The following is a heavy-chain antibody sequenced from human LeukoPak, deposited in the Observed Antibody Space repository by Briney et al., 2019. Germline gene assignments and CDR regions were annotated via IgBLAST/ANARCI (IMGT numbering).Heavy chain of an antibody. D-gene: IGHD6-19*01. Sequence: GGSLRLSCTVSGFTVSSNSMSWVRQAPGKGLEWVSFFYSDNTHYSDSLKGRLTISRDNSKNTLYLQMNSLRAEDTAVYYCTTVFHSSGWYTGDYYYYMDVWGKGTTVTISS. CDR3: TTVFHSSGWYTGDYYYYMDV. CDR2: FYSDNT. J-gene: IGHJ6*03. CDR1: GFTVSSNS. V-gene: IGHV3-53*01.